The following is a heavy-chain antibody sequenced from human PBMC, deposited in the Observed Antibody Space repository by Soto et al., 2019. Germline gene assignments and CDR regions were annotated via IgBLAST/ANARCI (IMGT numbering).Heavy chain of an antibody. V-gene: IGHV3-23*01. D-gene: IGHD2-2*02. CDR1: GFTFSSYA. CDR2: ISGSGGST. J-gene: IGHJ5*02. CDR3: AKTPRGAVVVVPAAIAPWFDP. Sequence: GGSLRLSCAASGFTFSSYAMSWVRQAPGKGLEWVSAISGSGGSTYYADSVKGRFTISRDNSKNTLYLQMNSLRAEDTAVYYCAKTPRGAVVVVPAAIAPWFDPWGQGTLVTVSS.